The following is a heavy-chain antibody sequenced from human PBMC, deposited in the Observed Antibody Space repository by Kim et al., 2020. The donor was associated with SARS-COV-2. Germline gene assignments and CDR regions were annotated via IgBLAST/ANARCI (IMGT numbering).Heavy chain of an antibody. J-gene: IGHJ4*02. V-gene: IGHV1-3*01. D-gene: IGHD5-12*01. CDR2: INAGNGNT. CDR3: ARASPEDGYNPLGY. CDR1: GYTFTSYA. Sequence: ASVKVSCKASGYTFTSYAMHWVRQAPGQRLEWMGWINAGNGNTKYSQKFQGRVTITRDTSASTAYMELSSLRSEDTAVYYCARASPEDGYNPLGYWGQGTLVTVSS.